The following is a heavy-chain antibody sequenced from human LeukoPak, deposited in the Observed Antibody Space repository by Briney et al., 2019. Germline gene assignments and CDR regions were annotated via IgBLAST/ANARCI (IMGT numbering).Heavy chain of an antibody. CDR2: INPNSGGT. Sequence: GASVKVSCKASGYTFTGYYMHWVRQAPGQGLEWMGWINPNSGGTNYAQKFQGRVTMTRDTSISTAYMELSRLRSDDTAVYYCARGDYDFWSGYYPLFDYRGQGTLVTVSS. CDR3: ARGDYDFWSGYYPLFDY. CDR1: GYTFTGYY. V-gene: IGHV1-2*02. D-gene: IGHD3-3*01. J-gene: IGHJ4*02.